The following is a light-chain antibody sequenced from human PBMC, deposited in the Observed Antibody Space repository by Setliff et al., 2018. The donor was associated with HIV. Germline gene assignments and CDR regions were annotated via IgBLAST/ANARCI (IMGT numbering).Light chain of an antibody. CDR2: RNN. J-gene: IGLJ1*01. CDR3: ATWDDSLNGNV. V-gene: IGLV1-44*01. CDR1: SSNIGSNI. Sequence: VLTQPPSVSGTPGQRVTISCSGSSSNIGSNIVNWYQHLPGTAPKLLIYRNNQRPSGVPDRFSGSKSGTSASLAISGLQSEDGADYYCATWDDSLNGNVFGSGTKVTVL.